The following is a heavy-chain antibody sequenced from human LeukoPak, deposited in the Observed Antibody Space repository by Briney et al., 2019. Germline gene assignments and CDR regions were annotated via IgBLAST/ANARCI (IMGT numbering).Heavy chain of an antibody. J-gene: IGHJ4*02. Sequence: ASVKVSCKASGYTFTGYYMHWVRQAPGQGLEWMGWINPNSGGTNYAQKFQGRVTMTRDTSISTAYMELSRLRSDDTAVYYCARGFGITGTTSPDYWGQGTLVTVSS. CDR1: GYTFTGYY. CDR3: ARGFGITGTTSPDY. V-gene: IGHV1-2*02. CDR2: INPNSGGT. D-gene: IGHD1-7*01.